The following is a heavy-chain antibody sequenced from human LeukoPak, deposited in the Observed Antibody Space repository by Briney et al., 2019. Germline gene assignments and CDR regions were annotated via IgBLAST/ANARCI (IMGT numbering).Heavy chain of an antibody. J-gene: IGHJ4*02. CDR3: ARAAGGGLQLWPYFDY. D-gene: IGHD5-18*01. Sequence: GGSLRLSCAASGFTFSSYWMHWVRQAPGKGLVWVSRINSDGSSTSYADSVKGRFTISRDNAKNTLYLQMNSLRAEDTAVYYCARAAGGGLQLWPYFDYWGQGTLVTVSS. V-gene: IGHV3-74*01. CDR1: GFTFSSYW. CDR2: INSDGSST.